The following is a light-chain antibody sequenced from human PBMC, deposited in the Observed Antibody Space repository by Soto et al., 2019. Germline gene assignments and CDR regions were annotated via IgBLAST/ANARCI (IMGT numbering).Light chain of an antibody. CDR1: QGISNY. CDR2: AAS. CDR3: QKYNSAPS. V-gene: IGKV1-27*01. Sequence: DIQMTQSPSSLSASVGDRVTITCRASQGISNYLAWYQQKPGKVPKLLIYAASTLQSGVPSRFSGSGSGTDLTLNISSLQPEDVATYYCQKYNSAPSFGPGTKVDIK. J-gene: IGKJ3*01.